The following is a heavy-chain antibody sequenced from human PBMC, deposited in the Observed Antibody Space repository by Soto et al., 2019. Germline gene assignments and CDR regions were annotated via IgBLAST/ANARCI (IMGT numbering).Heavy chain of an antibody. J-gene: IGHJ5*02. CDR2: TYYRSKWYN. V-gene: IGHV6-1*01. CDR1: GDSVSGNSAA. Sequence: SQTLSLTCAISGDSVSGNSAAWNWIRQSPSRGLEWLGRTYYRSKWYNDYAESVKSRITINPDTSKNQFSLQLNSVTPEDTAVYYCARAGPSEYSSRWYFWLDPWGQGTLVT. D-gene: IGHD6-19*01. CDR3: ARAGPSEYSSRWYFWLDP.